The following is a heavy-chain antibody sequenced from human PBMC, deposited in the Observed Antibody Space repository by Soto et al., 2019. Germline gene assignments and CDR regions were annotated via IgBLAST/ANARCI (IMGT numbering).Heavy chain of an antibody. D-gene: IGHD4-17*01. CDR3: ARSLTTLTTLLDY. Sequence: QVQLVQSGAEVKRPGASVKVSCKASGYTLTDNYMHWVREAPGQGLEWMGWINPNGGTNYAQKFQSRVTMTREPSISTAYVELSRLRSDDTAVYYCARSLTTLTTLLDYWGQGTLVTVSS. CDR1: GYTLTDNY. V-gene: IGHV1-2*02. J-gene: IGHJ4*02. CDR2: INPNGGT.